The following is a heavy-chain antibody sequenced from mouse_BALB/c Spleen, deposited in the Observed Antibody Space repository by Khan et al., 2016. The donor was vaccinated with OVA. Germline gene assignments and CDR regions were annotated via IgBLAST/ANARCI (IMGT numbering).Heavy chain of an antibody. D-gene: IGHD2-14*01. V-gene: IGHV1S134*01. J-gene: IGHJ2*01. CDR2: IYPGNGYT. CDR3: TTAYYRYYFDY. Sequence: EVQLQESGAELGRPGSSVKLSCKTSGSTFTSYGIKWVKQRPGQGLEWIGYIYPGNGYTEYNERFQGKAILTSDTSSSTAYMQLRSLTYEDSAMYVCTTAYYRYYFDYWGQGTILTVSS. CDR1: GSTFTSYG.